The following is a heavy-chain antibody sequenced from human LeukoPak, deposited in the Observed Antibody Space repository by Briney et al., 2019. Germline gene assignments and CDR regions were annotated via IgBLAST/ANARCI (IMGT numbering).Heavy chain of an antibody. CDR1: GGSISSYY. CDR2: IYTSGST. V-gene: IGHV4-4*07. D-gene: IGHD3-3*01. Sequence: SETLCLTCTVSGGSISSYYWSWIRQPAGKGLEWIGRIYTSGSTNYNPSLKSRVTMSVDTSKNQFSLKLSSVTAADTAVYYCARGHDFWSGSNWFDPWGQGTLVTVSS. CDR3: ARGHDFWSGSNWFDP. J-gene: IGHJ5*02.